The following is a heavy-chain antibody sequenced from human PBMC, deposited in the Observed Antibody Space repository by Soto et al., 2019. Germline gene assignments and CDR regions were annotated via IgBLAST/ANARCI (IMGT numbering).Heavy chain of an antibody. D-gene: IGHD1-26*01. Sequence: SLRLSCSASGFTFSSYGMHWVRQAPGEGLEWVAVISYDGSNKYYADSVKGRFTISRDNSKNTLYLQMNSLRAEDTAVYYCAKDGVYSGSYYATYYYYGMDVWGQGSTLTVSS. CDR1: GFTFSSYG. V-gene: IGHV3-30*18. CDR3: AKDGVYSGSYYATYYYYGMDV. J-gene: IGHJ6*02. CDR2: ISYDGSNK.